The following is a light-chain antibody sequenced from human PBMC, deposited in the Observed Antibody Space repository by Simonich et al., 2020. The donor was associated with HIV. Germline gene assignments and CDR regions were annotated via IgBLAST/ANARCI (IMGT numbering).Light chain of an antibody. CDR1: SSNIGAGYD. J-gene: IGLJ3*02. V-gene: IGLV1-40*01. CDR3: QSYDSSVESYGYWV. CDR2: GNR. Sequence: QSVLTQPPSVSGAPGQRVTISCTGRSSNIGAGYDVHWYQQVPGTAPKLLIYGNRNRPSWVPDRFSGSNSGTSASLVITGLQAEDEADYYCQSYDSSVESYGYWVFGGGTKLTVL.